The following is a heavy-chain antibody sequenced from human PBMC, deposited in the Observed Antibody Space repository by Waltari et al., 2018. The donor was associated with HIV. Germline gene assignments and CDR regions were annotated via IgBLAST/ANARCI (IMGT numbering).Heavy chain of an antibody. Sequence: QVTLKESGPVLVKPTETLTLTCTVSGFSLSNARMGVSWIRQPPGKALEWLAHIFSNDEKSYSTSLKSRLTISKDTSKSQVVLTMTNMDPVDTATYYCARIREAYCSSTSCYLRRFGWFDPWGQGTLVTVSS. D-gene: IGHD2-2*01. CDR3: ARIREAYCSSTSCYLRRFGWFDP. V-gene: IGHV2-26*01. J-gene: IGHJ5*02. CDR2: IFSNDEK. CDR1: GFSLSNARMG.